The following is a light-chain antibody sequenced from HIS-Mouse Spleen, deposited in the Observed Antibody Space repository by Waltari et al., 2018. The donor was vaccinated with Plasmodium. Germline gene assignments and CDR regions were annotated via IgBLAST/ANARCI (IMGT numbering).Light chain of an antibody. Sequence: SYVLTQPPSVSVAPGKTARITCGGNNIGSKSVHWYQQKPGQAPVLVVYDDSDRPSGIPGRFSGSNSGNTATLTISRVEAGDGADYYCQVWDSSSDVVVGGGTKLTVL. CDR2: DDS. J-gene: IGLJ2*01. V-gene: IGLV3-21*03. CDR3: QVWDSSSDVV. CDR1: NIGSKS.